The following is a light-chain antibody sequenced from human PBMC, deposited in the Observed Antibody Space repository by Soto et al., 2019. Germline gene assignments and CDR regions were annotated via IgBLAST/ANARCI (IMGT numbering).Light chain of an antibody. CDR3: QTWGTDRWV. CDR2: VNSDGGH. Sequence: QTVVTQPPSASASLGASVKLTCTLSSGHSDRAIAWHQQQPEKGPRYLMKVNSDGGHIKGDGIPDRFSGSSSGAERYLIISALQPEDEADYHCQTWGTDRWVFGAGTKVTVL. CDR1: SGHSDRA. V-gene: IGLV4-69*02. J-gene: IGLJ3*02.